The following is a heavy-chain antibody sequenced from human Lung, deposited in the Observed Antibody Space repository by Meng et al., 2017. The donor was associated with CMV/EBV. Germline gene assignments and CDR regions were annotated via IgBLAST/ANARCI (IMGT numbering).Heavy chain of an antibody. V-gene: IGHV3-73*01. D-gene: IGHD6-19*01. CDR2: IRSKASNYAT. CDR1: GSIFSDTD. J-gene: IGHJ4*02. CDR3: YRPTAVESSLTDY. Sequence: SXKFSXAAAGSIFSDTDMYWVHQASGKGQEWVGRIRSKASNYATTYAASVEGRFTISRDDSKNMVYLEMNSLKIEDTALYYCYRPTAVESSLTDYWGQGXLVTVSS.